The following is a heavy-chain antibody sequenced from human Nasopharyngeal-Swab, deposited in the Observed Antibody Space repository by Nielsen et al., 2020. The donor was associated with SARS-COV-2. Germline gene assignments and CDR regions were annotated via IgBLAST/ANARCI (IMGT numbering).Heavy chain of an antibody. D-gene: IGHD1-26*01. CDR3: ARDIGVGATPQDY. CDR1: GFTFSSYG. CDR2: IWYDGSNK. V-gene: IGHV3-33*01. Sequence: SLMISCAASGFTFSSYGMHWVRQAPGKGLEWVAVIWYDGSNKYYADSVKGRFTISRDNSKNTLYLQMNSLRAEDTAVYYCARDIGVGATPQDYWGQGTLVTVSS. J-gene: IGHJ4*02.